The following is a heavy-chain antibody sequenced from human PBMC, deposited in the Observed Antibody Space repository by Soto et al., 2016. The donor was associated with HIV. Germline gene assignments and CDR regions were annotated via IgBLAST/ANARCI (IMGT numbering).Heavy chain of an antibody. V-gene: IGHV3-74*01. D-gene: IGHD3-10*01. J-gene: IGHJ4*02. Sequence: EVQLVESGGGLVQPGGPSRLSCAASGFTFSSYWMHWVRQAPGKGLVWVSRINSDGSSTSYADSVKGRFTISRDNAKNTLYLQMNSLRAEDTAVYYCASSLVYGSGNFDYWGQGTLVTVSS. CDR2: INSDGSST. CDR3: ASSLVYGSGNFDY. CDR1: GFTFSSYW.